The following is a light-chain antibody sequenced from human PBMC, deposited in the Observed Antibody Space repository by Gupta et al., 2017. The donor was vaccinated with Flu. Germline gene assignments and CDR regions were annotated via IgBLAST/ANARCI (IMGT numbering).Light chain of an antibody. CDR1: NIGAGYD. J-gene: IGLJ3*02. V-gene: IGLV1-40*01. Sequence: NIGAGYDVHWYQQFPGTAPKLLIDGNSNRPSGVPDRFSDSKSGTSASLVITGLQAEDEADYYCQSFDSSQSGFWVFGGGTKLTVL. CDR3: QSFDSSQSGFWV. CDR2: GNS.